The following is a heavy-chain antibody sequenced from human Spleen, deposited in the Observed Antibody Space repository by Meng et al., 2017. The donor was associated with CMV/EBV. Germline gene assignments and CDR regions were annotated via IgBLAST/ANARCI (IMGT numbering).Heavy chain of an antibody. Sequence: GGSLRLSCATSGFTFNNYAMSWVRQGPGKGLEWVAVISYDGSNKYYADSVKGRFTISRDNSKNTLYLQMNSLRAEDTAVYYCARGVFDPAYYYYYGMDVWGQGTTVTVSS. V-gene: IGHV3-30*04. CDR2: ISYDGSNK. D-gene: IGHD3-16*01. CDR3: ARGVFDPAYYYYYGMDV. J-gene: IGHJ6*02. CDR1: GFTFNNYA.